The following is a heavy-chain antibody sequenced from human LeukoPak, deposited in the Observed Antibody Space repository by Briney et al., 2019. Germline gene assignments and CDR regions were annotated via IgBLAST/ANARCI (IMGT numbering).Heavy chain of an antibody. D-gene: IGHD1-26*01. V-gene: IGHV1-46*01. J-gene: IGHJ6*02. CDR3: ARDRGVGATEVYYYYGMDV. CDR2: INPSGGST. Sequence: ASVKVSCKASGYTFTSYYMHWVRQAPGQGLEWMGIINPSGGSTSYARKFQGRVTMSTDTSTSTAYMELRSLRSDDTAVYYCARDRGVGATEVYYYYGMDVWGQGTTVTVSS. CDR1: GYTFTSYY.